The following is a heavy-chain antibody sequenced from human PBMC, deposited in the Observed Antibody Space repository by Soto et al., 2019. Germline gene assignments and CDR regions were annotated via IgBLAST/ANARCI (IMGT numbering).Heavy chain of an antibody. CDR1: GGSISSGGYS. CDR2: IYHSGGT. CDR3: ARVRQNYFGSGSLDY. Sequence: QLQLQESGSGLVKPSQTLSLTCAVSGGSISSGGYSWSWIRQPPGKGLEWIGYIYHSGGTYYNPSLESRVTIPLDRSKNQFSLKLTSLTAADTAVYYCARVRQNYFGSGSLDYWGQETLVTVSS. D-gene: IGHD3-10*01. J-gene: IGHJ4*02. V-gene: IGHV4-30-2*01.